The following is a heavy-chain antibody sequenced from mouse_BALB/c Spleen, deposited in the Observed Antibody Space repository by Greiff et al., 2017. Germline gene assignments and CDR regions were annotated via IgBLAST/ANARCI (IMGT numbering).Heavy chain of an antibody. V-gene: IGHV1S22*01. CDR2: IYPGSGST. Sequence: LQQPGSELVRPGASVKLSCKASGYTFTSYWMHWVKQRPGQGLEWIGNIYPGSGSTNYDEKFKSKATLTVDTSSSTAYMQLSSLTSEDSAVYYCTRSNYRYDRFAYWGQGTLVTVSA. CDR3: TRSNYRYDRFAY. CDR1: GYTFTSYW. J-gene: IGHJ3*01. D-gene: IGHD2-14*01.